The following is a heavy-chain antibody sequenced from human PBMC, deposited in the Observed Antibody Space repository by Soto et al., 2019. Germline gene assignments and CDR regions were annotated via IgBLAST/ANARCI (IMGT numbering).Heavy chain of an antibody. V-gene: IGHV3-30*18. D-gene: IGHD6-6*01. CDR3: AKEIYPRTVLDSSSPWGDY. CDR2: MSYAGSYK. CDR1: GFTFSDYG. J-gene: IGHJ4*02. Sequence: QVQLVESGGGVVQPGRSLRLSCAVSGFTFSDYGMHWVRQAPGKGLEWVAVMSYAGSYKYYADSVKGRFTISRDLSGNTLFLQINSLRLEDTAVYFCAKEIYPRTVLDSSSPWGDYWGQGTLVTVSS.